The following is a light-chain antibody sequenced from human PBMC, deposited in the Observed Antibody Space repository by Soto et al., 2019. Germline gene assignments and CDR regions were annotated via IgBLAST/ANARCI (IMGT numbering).Light chain of an antibody. CDR2: EVS. CDR3: GSFSSSSTLYV. J-gene: IGLJ1*01. CDR1: SSDVGGSKY. Sequence: QSALTQPASVSGSPGQSITISCTGTSSDVGGSKYVSWYQQLPGKAPRLMIYEVSNRPSGVSNRFSGSKSGNTASLTVSGLQAEDEADYYCGSFSSSSTLYVFGTGTKATVL. V-gene: IGLV2-14*01.